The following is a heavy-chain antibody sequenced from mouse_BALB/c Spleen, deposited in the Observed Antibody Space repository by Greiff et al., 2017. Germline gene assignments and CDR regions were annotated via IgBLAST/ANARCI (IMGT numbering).Heavy chain of an antibody. CDR3: ARQIYYYGSSYGYFDV. D-gene: IGHD1-1*01. J-gene: IGHJ1*01. V-gene: IGHV4-1*02. Sequence: EVKLLESGGGLVQPGGSLKLSCAASGFDFSRYWMSWVRQAPGKGLEWIGEINPDSSTINYTPSLKDKFIISRDNAKNPLYLQMSKVRSEDTALYYCARQIYYYGSSYGYFDVWGAGTTVTVSS. CDR1: GFDFSRYW. CDR2: INPDSSTI.